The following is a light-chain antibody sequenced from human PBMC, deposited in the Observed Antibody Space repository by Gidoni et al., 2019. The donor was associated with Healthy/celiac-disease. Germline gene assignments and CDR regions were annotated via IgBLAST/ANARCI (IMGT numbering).Light chain of an antibody. CDR2: YDS. Sequence: YVLTQPPSVPVAPGKTARITWGGNNIGSKSVHWYQQKPGQAPVLLIYYDSDRPSGIPERFSGSNSGNTATLTISRVEAGDEADYYCQVWDSSSDHWVFGGGTKLTVL. CDR3: QVWDSSSDHWV. CDR1: NIGSKS. J-gene: IGLJ3*02. V-gene: IGLV3-21*04.